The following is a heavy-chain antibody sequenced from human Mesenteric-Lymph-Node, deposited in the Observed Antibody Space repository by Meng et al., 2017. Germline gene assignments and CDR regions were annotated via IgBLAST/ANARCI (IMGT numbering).Heavy chain of an antibody. CDR1: GGSISSGAYY. D-gene: IGHD2/OR15-2a*01. CDR2: IYYSGST. J-gene: IGHJ4*02. Sequence: SETLSLTCIVSGGSISSGAYYWSWIRQHPGKGLEWIGYIYYSGSTYYNLSLKSRVTMSVATSKNQFPLKLSSVTAADTAVYYCARLRLFYERSSHYFDYWGQGTLVTVSS. CDR3: ARLRLFYERSSHYFDY. V-gene: IGHV4-31*03.